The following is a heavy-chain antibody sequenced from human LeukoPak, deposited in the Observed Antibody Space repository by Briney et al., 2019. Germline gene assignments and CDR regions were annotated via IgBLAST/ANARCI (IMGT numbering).Heavy chain of an antibody. CDR1: GFTFDDYA. CDR3: ARDLGDRGGN. J-gene: IGHJ4*02. D-gene: IGHD1-26*01. V-gene: IGHV3-9*01. Sequence: GRSLRLSCAASGFTFDDYAMHWVRQAPGKGLEWVSGISWNSGSIGYADSVKGRFTISRDNAKNSLYLQMNSLRAEDTAVYYCARDLGDRGGNWGQGTLVTVSS. CDR2: ISWNSGSI.